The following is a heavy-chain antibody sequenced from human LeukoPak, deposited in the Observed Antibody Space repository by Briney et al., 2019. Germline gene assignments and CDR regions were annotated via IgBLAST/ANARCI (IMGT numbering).Heavy chain of an antibody. CDR2: IYPGDSDT. V-gene: IGHV5-51*01. Sequence: GESLKISCKGSGYSFTSYWIGWVRQMPGKGLEWMGIIYPGDSDTRYSPCFQGQVTISADKSISTAYLQWSSLKASDTAMYYCATHRIVGATSTYYYYGMDVWGQGTTVTVSS. CDR1: GYSFTSYW. CDR3: ATHRIVGATSTYYYYGMDV. D-gene: IGHD1-26*01. J-gene: IGHJ6*02.